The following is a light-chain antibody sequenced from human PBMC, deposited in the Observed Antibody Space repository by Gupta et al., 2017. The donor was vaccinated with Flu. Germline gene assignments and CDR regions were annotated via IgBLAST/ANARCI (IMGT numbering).Light chain of an antibody. CDR2: AAS. J-gene: IGKJ2*01. V-gene: IGKV1-39*01. Sequence: DIQMTQSPSSLFASVGDRVTITGRASQNVHTYLNWYQQKPGRAPQLLIYAASKVQSGVPSRFSGSGSGTDFIFTISRLQPEDFATYFCQQSLSTFNIFGQGTKLGIK. CDR3: QQSLSTFNI. CDR1: QNVHTY.